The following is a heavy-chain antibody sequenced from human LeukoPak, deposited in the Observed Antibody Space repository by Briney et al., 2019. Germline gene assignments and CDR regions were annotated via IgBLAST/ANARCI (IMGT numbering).Heavy chain of an antibody. CDR3: ARTAPYGDYWYYYYGMDV. D-gene: IGHD4-17*01. CDR1: GYTFTGYY. Sequence: ASVKVSCKASGYTFTGYYMHWVRQAPGQGLEWMGRINPNSGGTNYAQKFQGRVTMTRDTSTSTVYMELSSLRSEDTAVYYCARTAPYGDYWYYYYGMDVWGQGTTVTVSS. J-gene: IGHJ6*02. CDR2: INPNSGGT. V-gene: IGHV1-2*06.